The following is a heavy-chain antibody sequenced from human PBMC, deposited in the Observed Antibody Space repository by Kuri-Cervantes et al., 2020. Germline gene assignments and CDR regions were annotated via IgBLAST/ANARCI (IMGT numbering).Heavy chain of an antibody. CDR3: ARDGTSCYHSSSSWKCYYGMDV. V-gene: IGHV3-30*03. CDR2: ISNDGSNK. J-gene: IGHJ6*02. CDR1: GFTFSSYS. Sequence: GESLKISCAASGFTFSSYSMHWVRQAPGKGLEWVAVISNDGSNKFYADSVKGQFTISRDNSKNTLYLQMNSLRAEDTAVYYCARDGTSCYHSSSSWKCYYGMDVWGQGTTVTVSS. D-gene: IGHD2-2*01.